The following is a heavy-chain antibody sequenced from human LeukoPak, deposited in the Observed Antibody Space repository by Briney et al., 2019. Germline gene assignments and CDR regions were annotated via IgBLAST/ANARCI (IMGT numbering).Heavy chain of an antibody. V-gene: IGHV4-39*01. D-gene: IGHD2-2*01. J-gene: IGHJ6*02. Sequence: SETLSLTCTVSGDSLSSGTYYWGWIRQPPGKGLEWIGSIYYSGSTYYNPSLWSRVTMSVDTSKNQFSLKLSSVTAADTAVYYCVRVQPTVVPAATYGMDVWGQGTRSPSP. CDR2: IYYSGST. CDR3: VRVQPTVVPAATYGMDV. CDR1: GDSLSSGTYY.